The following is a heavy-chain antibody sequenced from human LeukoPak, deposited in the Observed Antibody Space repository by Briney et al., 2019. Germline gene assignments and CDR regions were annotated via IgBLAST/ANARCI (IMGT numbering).Heavy chain of an antibody. CDR3: ARDYDILTGYPPGAFDI. V-gene: IGHV4-59*01. Sequence: SETLSLTCTVSGGSISSYYWSWIRQPPGKGLEWIGYIYYSGSTNYNPSLKSRVTISVDTSKNQFSLKLSSVTAADTAVYYCARDYDILTGYPPGAFDIWGQGTIVTVSS. CDR1: GGSISSYY. D-gene: IGHD3-9*01. CDR2: IYYSGST. J-gene: IGHJ3*02.